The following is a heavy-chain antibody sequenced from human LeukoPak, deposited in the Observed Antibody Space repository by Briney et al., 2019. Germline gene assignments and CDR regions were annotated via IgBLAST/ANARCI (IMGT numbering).Heavy chain of an antibody. CDR1: GGSISSYY. CDR3: ARDSRQYCSSTSCYLDYYYYYMDV. J-gene: IGHJ6*03. CDR2: IYTSGST. V-gene: IGHV4-4*07. D-gene: IGHD2-2*01. Sequence: ASETLSLTCTASGGSISSYYWSWIRQPAGKGLEWIGRIYTSGSTNYNPSLKSRVTMSVDTSKNQFSLKLSSVTAADTAVYYCARDSRQYCSSTSCYLDYYYYYMDVWGKGTTVTISS.